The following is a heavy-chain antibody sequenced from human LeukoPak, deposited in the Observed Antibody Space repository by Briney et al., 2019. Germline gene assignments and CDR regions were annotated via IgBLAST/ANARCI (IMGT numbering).Heavy chain of an antibody. D-gene: IGHD3-16*01. Sequence: GGSLRLSCAASGFTFSSYAMHWVRQAPGKGLEYVSAISSNGGSTYYANSVKGRFTISRDNSKNTLYLQMGSLRAEDMAVYYCARGLGYGSQYYFDYWGQGTLVTVSS. J-gene: IGHJ4*02. CDR2: ISSNGGST. CDR3: ARGLGYGSQYYFDY. V-gene: IGHV3-64*01. CDR1: GFTFSSYA.